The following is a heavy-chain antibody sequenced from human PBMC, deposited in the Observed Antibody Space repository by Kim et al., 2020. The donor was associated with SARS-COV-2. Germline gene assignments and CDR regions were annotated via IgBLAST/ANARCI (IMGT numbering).Heavy chain of an antibody. V-gene: IGHV1-46*01. Sequence: SGGSTSYAQKFQGRVTMTRDTSTSTVYMELSSLRSEDTAVYYCARRGWDVWGQGTTVTVSS. CDR2: SGGST. CDR3: ARRGWDV. D-gene: IGHD6-19*01. J-gene: IGHJ6*02.